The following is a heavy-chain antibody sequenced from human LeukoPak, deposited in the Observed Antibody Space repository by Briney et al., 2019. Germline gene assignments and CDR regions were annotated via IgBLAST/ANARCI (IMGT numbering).Heavy chain of an antibody. CDR2: IYYRGST. CDR1: GGSISSDY. CDR3: ARHNRGSSTDWFDP. Sequence: SETLSLTCTVSGGSISSDYWSWIRQPPGKGLEWIGIYYRGSTDQNPSLKSRVTISVYTSKTQFSLKLTSVTAADAAVSYCARHNRGSSTDWFDPWGQGTLVTVSA. V-gene: IGHV4-59*08. J-gene: IGHJ5*02. D-gene: IGHD1-14*01.